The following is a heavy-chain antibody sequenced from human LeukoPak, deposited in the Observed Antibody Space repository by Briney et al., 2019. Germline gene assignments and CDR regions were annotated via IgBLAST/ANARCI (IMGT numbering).Heavy chain of an antibody. CDR1: GVPISSGGYY. CDR2: IYYSGST. J-gene: IGHJ4*02. V-gene: IGHV4-31*03. D-gene: IGHD1-26*01. CDR3: AKVLQWELQGDFDY. Sequence: SETLSLTCTVSGVPISSGGYYWSWIRQHPGKGLEWIGYIYYSGSTYYNPSLKSRVTISVDTSQNQFSLKLSSVTAADTAVYYCAKVLQWELQGDFDYWGQGTLVTVSS.